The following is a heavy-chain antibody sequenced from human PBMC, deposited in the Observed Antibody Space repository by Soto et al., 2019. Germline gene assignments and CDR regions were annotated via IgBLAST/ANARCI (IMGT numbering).Heavy chain of an antibody. CDR3: ARERVTAVGDDWFDP. Sequence: PGESLKISCQGSGYSFTSYWISWVRQMPGKGLEWMGRIDPSDSYTNYSPSFQGHVTISADKSISTAYLQWSSLKASDTAMYYCARERVTAVGDDWFDPWGQGTLVTVSS. D-gene: IGHD2-2*01. CDR1: GYSFTSYW. V-gene: IGHV5-10-1*01. J-gene: IGHJ5*02. CDR2: IDPSDSYT.